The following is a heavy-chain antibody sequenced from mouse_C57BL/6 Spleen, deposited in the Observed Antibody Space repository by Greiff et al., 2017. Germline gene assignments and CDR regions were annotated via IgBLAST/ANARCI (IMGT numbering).Heavy chain of an antibody. D-gene: IGHD2-4*01. CDR2: IYPRSGNT. V-gene: IGHV1-81*01. CDR3: ARSTMITTRGYYFDY. J-gene: IGHJ2*01. CDR1: GYTFTSYG. Sequence: VKLMESGAELARPGASVKLSCKASGYTFTSYGISWVKQRTGQGLEWIGEIYPRSGNTYYNEKFKGKATLTADKSSSTAYMELRSLTSEDSAVYFCARSTMITTRGYYFDYWGQGTTLTVSS.